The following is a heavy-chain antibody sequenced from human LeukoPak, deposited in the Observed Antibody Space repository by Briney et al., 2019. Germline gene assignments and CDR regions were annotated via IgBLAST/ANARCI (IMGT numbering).Heavy chain of an antibody. D-gene: IGHD4/OR15-4a*01. J-gene: IGHJ4*02. CDR1: GASISSSDY. V-gene: IGHV4-4*07. CDR3: ARDPSGYGGHFDY. CDR2: IYTGGVT. Sequence: SETLSLTCTVSGASISSSDYWSWVRQPAGKGLEWIGRIYTGGVTNYSPSLRRRVTISLDTSKNQFSLVLTSVTAADTAVYYCARDPSGYGGHFDYWGQGTLITVSS.